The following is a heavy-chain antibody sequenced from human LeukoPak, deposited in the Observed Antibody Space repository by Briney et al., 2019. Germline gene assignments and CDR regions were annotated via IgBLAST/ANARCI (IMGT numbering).Heavy chain of an antibody. V-gene: IGHV4-61*08. CDR3: ARVMLQSGSYHGDAFDI. CDR1: GGSISSGGYY. J-gene: IGHJ3*02. CDR2: IYYSGST. D-gene: IGHD1-26*01. Sequence: PSQTLSLTCTVSGGSISSGGYYWSWIRQPPGKGLEWIGYIYYSGSTNYNPSLKSRVTISVDTSKNQFSLKLSSVTAADTAVYYCARVMLQSGSYHGDAFDIWGQGTMVTVSS.